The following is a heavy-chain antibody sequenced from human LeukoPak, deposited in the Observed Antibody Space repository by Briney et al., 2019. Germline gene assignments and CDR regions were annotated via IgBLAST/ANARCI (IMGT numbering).Heavy chain of an antibody. CDR1: GGSISSGGYY. V-gene: IGHV4-31*03. CDR3: ARGPYSSGYYFDY. CDR2: IYYSGST. Sequence: SQTLSLTCTVSGGSISSGGYYWSWIRQHPGKGLEWIGYIYYSGSTYYNPSLKSRVTISVDTSKNQFSLKLSSVTAADTAVYYCARGPYSSGYYFDYWGQGTLVTVSS. J-gene: IGHJ4*02. D-gene: IGHD3-22*01.